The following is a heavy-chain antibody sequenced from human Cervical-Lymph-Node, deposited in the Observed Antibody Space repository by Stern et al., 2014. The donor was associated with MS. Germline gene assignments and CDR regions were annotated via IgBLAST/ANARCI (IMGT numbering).Heavy chain of an antibody. Sequence: QLQLQESGPGLVKPSQTLPLTCTVSGGSINSGGYYWSWIRQYPGKGLEWIGYIYYTGSAHHDPPLKSRLSMSIDTSKNQFSLNLNSVTAADTAVYYCARGARYSDSSGYYFYFDYWGQGTLVTVSS. CDR1: GGSINSGGYY. V-gene: IGHV4-31*03. CDR2: IYYTGSA. CDR3: ARGARYSDSSGYYFYFDY. J-gene: IGHJ4*02. D-gene: IGHD3-22*01.